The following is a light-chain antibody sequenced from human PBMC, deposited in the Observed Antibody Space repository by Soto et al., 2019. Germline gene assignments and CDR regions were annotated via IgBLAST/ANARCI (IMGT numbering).Light chain of an antibody. CDR2: LEGSGSY. CDR1: SGHSSYI. V-gene: IGLV4-60*02. J-gene: IGLJ3*02. CDR3: ETWDFNTRV. Sequence: VLTQSSSASASLGSSVKLTCTLSSGHSSYIIAWHQQQPGKAPRYLMKLEGSGSYNKGSGVPDRFSGSSSGADRYLTITNLQFEDEADYYCETWDFNTRVFGGGTKLTVL.